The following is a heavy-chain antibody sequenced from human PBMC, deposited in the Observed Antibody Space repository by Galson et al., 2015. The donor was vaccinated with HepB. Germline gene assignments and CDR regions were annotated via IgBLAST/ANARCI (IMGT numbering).Heavy chain of an antibody. CDR2: IKQDGSEK. D-gene: IGHD4-17*01. J-gene: IGHJ3*02. Sequence: SLRLSCAASGFTFSNYWMSWVRQAPGKGLEWVANIKQDGSEKHYVDSVKGRFTISRDNVKNSLYLQMSTLRAEDTAVYYCARAIYGDWGSDAFDIWGQGTMGTVSS. V-gene: IGHV3-7*01. CDR1: GFTFSNYW. CDR3: ARAIYGDWGSDAFDI.